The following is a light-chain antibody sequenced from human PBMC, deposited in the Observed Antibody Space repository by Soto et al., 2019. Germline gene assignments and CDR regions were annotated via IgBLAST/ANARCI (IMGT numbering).Light chain of an antibody. V-gene: IGKV3-11*01. Sequence: EIVLTQSPATLSLSPGERATLSCRASQSVSSYLAWYQQKPGQAPRLLIYDASNRATGIPARFSGSGSGTDFTLTISSLEPEDFAVYYCEQHGSSPPTFGGGTKVDIK. J-gene: IGKJ4*01. CDR1: QSVSSY. CDR3: EQHGSSPPT. CDR2: DAS.